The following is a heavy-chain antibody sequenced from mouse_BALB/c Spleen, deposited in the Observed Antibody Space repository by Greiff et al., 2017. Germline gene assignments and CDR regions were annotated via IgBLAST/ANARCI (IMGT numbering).Heavy chain of an antibody. CDR2: ISYSGST. Sequence: EVKLVESGPGLVKPSQSLSLTCTVTGYSITSDYAWNWIRQFPGNKLEWMGYISYSGSTSYNPSLKSRISITRDTSKNQFFLQLNSVTTEDTATYYCARGGGNYQYYFDYWGQGTTLTVSS. D-gene: IGHD2-1*01. CDR1: GYSITSDYA. CDR3: ARGGGNYQYYFDY. V-gene: IGHV3-2*02. J-gene: IGHJ2*01.